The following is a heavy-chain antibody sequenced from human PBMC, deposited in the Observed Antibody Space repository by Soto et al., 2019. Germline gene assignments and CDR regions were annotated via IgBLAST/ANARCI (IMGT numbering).Heavy chain of an antibody. J-gene: IGHJ4*02. Sequence: EVQLVESGGGLVEPGGSLRLSCAASGFSFNVAWLSWVRQAPGKGLEWVGRVKSKTSGGTVDYGAPVKGRFTISRDDSIHTLNLQMNSLKTEDTAVYYCVADLAEVGRGALDYLGQGTLVTVSS. CDR1: GFSFNVAW. CDR2: VKSKTSGGTV. CDR3: VADLAEVGRGALDY. V-gene: IGHV3-15*01. D-gene: IGHD1-1*01.